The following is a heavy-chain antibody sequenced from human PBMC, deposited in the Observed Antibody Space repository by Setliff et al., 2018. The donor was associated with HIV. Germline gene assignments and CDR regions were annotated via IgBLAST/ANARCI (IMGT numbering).Heavy chain of an antibody. CDR2: IYYSGNP. CDR3: ARGFDYAQRPPLYYFDY. V-gene: IGHV4-31*03. D-gene: IGHD2-2*01. CDR1: GGSISSGYYY. Sequence: SETLSLTCTVSGGSISSGYYYWSWIRQHPGKGLEWIGYIYYSGNPFYNPALRSRVTISLDTSKNQFSLKLSSVTAADTAVYYCARGFDYAQRPPLYYFDYWGQGTLVTVSS. J-gene: IGHJ4*02.